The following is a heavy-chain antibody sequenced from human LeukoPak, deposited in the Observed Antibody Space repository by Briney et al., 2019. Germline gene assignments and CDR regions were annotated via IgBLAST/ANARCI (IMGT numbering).Heavy chain of an antibody. D-gene: IGHD3-3*01. V-gene: IGHV1-69*13. CDR3: VGGLDFWSGYYDY. CDR1: GGTFSSYA. CDR2: IIPIFGTA. J-gene: IGHJ4*02. Sequence: SVKVSCKASGGTFSSYAISWVGQAPGQGLEWMGGIIPIFGTANYAQKFQGRVTITADESTSTAYMELSSLRSEDTAVYYCVGGLDFWSGYYDYWGQGTLVTVSS.